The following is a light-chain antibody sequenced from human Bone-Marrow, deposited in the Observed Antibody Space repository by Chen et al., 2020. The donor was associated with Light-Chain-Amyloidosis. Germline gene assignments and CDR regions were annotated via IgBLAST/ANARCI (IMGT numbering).Light chain of an antibody. CDR3: QSADSSGTYEVI. J-gene: IGLJ2*01. Sequence: SNDLTQPPSVSVSPGPTARLTCSGDDLPTKYAYWYQQKPGQAPVLVIHRDTERPSGISERFSGSSSGTTATLTISGVQAEDEADYHCQSADSSGTYEVIFGGGTKLTVL. CDR2: RDT. CDR1: DLPTKY. V-gene: IGLV3-25*03.